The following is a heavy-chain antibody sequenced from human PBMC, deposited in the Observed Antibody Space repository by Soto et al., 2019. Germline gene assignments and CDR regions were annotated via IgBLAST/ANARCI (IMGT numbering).Heavy chain of an antibody. J-gene: IGHJ5*02. D-gene: IGHD1-26*01. V-gene: IGHV3-9*01. CDR3: ARERSLGPSRQKLNWFDP. CDR1: GFTFDDNA. CDR2: INWKSDI. Sequence: SLRLSCAVSGFTFDDNAMHWVRQAPEKGLEWVSGINWKSDIGYADSVKGRFTISRDNAENSLYLQLNSVTPEDTAVYYCARERSLGPSRQKLNWFDPWGQGTLVTVSS.